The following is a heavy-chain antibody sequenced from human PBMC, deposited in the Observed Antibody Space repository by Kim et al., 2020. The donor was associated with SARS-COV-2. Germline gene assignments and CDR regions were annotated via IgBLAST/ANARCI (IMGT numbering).Heavy chain of an antibody. J-gene: IGHJ6*02. Sequence: GGSLRLSCAASGFTFSSYGMHWVRQAPGKGLEWVAVISYDGSNKYYADSVKGRFTISRDNSKNTLYLQMNSLRAEDTAVYYCARDFQARVRGVIGYYYYGMDVWGQGTTVTVSS. CDR3: ARDFQARVRGVIGYYYYGMDV. CDR2: ISYDGSNK. CDR1: GFTFSSYG. D-gene: IGHD3-10*01. V-gene: IGHV3-33*05.